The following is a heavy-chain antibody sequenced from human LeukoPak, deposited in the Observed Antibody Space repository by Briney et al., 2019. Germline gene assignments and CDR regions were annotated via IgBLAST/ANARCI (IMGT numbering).Heavy chain of an antibody. CDR2: INTNTGNP. CDR1: GYTFTSYA. J-gene: IGHJ6*03. CDR3: ARELASGYDFWSGYYYSKYYYYMDV. D-gene: IGHD3-3*01. V-gene: IGHV7-4-1*02. Sequence: ASVKVPCKASGYTFTSYAMNWVRQAPGQGLEWMGWINTNTGNPTYAQGFTGRFVFSLDTSVSTAYLQISSLKAEDTAVYYCARELASGYDFWSGYYYSKYYYYMDVWGKGTTVTVSS.